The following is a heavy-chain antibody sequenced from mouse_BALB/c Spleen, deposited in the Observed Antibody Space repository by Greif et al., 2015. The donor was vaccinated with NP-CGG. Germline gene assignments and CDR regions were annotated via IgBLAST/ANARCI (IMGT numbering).Heavy chain of an antibody. Sequence: QVQLQQPGPGLVAPSQSLSITCTVSGFSLTSYGVHWVRQPPGKGLEWLGVIWAGGSTNYNSALMSRLSISKDNSKSQVFLKMNSLQTDDTAMYYCAREEKIYDGYYAWFAYWGQGTLVTVSA. CDR2: IWAGGST. CDR1: GFSLTSYG. J-gene: IGHJ3*01. D-gene: IGHD2-3*01. CDR3: AREEKIYDGYYAWFAY. V-gene: IGHV2-9*02.